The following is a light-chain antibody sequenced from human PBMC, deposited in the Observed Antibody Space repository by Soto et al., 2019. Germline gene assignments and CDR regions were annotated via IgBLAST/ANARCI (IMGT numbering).Light chain of an antibody. CDR2: DAS. CDR3: QQANSFPPYS. Sequence: EIVLTQSPATLSLSPGERATLSCRASQSVSSYLAWYQQKPGQAPRLLIYDASNRATGIPARFSGSGSGTDFTLTISSLEPEDFATYYCQQANSFPPYSFGQGTKLEIK. CDR1: QSVSSY. J-gene: IGKJ2*03. V-gene: IGKV3-11*01.